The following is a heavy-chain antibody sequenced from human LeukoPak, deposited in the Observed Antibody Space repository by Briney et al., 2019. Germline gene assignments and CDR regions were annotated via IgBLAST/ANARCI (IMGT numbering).Heavy chain of an antibody. Sequence: SDTLSLTCSVSGGSIRSCYWSWIRQPRGRGLEGVGNIYYRGSTNYNPSLKSRVTISVDTSKNQFSLKLSSVTAADTAVYYCARQGRDYYYYYGMDVWGQGTTVTVSS. J-gene: IGHJ6*02. V-gene: IGHV4-59*08. CDR1: GGSIRSCY. D-gene: IGHD4-17*01. CDR2: IYYRGST. CDR3: ARQGRDYYYYYGMDV.